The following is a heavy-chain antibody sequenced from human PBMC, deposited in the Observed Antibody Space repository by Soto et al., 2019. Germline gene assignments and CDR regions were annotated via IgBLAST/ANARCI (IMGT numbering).Heavy chain of an antibody. J-gene: IGHJ4*02. CDR3: VRNGYYNLDY. D-gene: IGHD3-9*01. Sequence: QVQLQESGPGLVKPSGTLSLTCAVSGDSISSHDWWSWVRQPPNKGLEWIAEIHHSGGTNYNPSLMCRATISIDNSKNQFSLKLISAPAVGTAVYYCVRNGYYNLDYWGQGTLVLVSS. V-gene: IGHV4-4*02. CDR2: IHHSGGT. CDR1: GDSISSHDW.